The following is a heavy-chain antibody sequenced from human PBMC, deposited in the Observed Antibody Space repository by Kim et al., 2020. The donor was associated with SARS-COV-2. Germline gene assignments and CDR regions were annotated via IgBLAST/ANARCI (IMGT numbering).Heavy chain of an antibody. D-gene: IGHD3-9*01. Sequence: GGSLRLSCEASGFTLSHFAMHWVRQAPGKGLEWVAVVSYDGSRKFYADSVKGRFTISRDNSKNTLYLQVHSLRSDDTAVYLCARDGLKTWSPSVDYFNYYLDVWGKRITVTVSS. CDR3: ARDGLKTWSPSVDYFNYYLDV. CDR2: VSYDGSRK. V-gene: IGHV3-30*04. CDR1: GFTLSHFA. J-gene: IGHJ6*03.